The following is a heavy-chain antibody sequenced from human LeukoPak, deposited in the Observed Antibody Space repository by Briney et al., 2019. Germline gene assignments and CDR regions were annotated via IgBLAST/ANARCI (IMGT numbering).Heavy chain of an antibody. CDR3: AKDWGGDYEDWFDP. J-gene: IGHJ5*02. CDR1: GFTFSSYG. V-gene: IGHV3-30*18. CDR2: ISYDGSNK. D-gene: IGHD4-17*01. Sequence: PGGSLRLSCAASGFTFSSYGMHWVRQAPGKGLEWVAVISYDGSNKYYADSVKGRFTISRDNSKNTLYLRMNSLRAEDTAVYYCAKDWGGDYEDWFDPWGQGTLVTVSS.